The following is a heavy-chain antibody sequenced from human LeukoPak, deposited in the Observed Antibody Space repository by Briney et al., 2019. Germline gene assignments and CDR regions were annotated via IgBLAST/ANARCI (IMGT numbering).Heavy chain of an antibody. CDR2: IKSKTDGGTT. J-gene: IGHJ4*02. CDR1: GFTFSNAW. CDR3: STLTSRGLSDS. Sequence: KSGGSLRLSCAASGFTFSNAWINWVRQAPGKGLEWVGRIKSKTDGGTTEYAAPVKGRFTISRDDSKNMLYLQMNSLKSEDTAVYYCSTLTSRGLSDSWGQGTLVTVSS. V-gene: IGHV3-15*07. D-gene: IGHD1-20*01.